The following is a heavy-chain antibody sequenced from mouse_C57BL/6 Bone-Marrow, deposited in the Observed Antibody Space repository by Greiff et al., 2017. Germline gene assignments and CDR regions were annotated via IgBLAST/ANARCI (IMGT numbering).Heavy chain of an antibody. CDR2: IHPNSGST. Sequence: QVQLQQPGAELVKPGASVTLSCKASGYTFTSYWMHWVKQRPGQGLEWIGMIHPNSGSTNYNEKFKSKATLTVDKSSSTAYMQLSSLASEDSAVYYCARGYGISYNYAMDYWGQGTSVTGSS. J-gene: IGHJ4*01. V-gene: IGHV1-64*01. CDR1: GYTFTSYW. D-gene: IGHD1-1*01. CDR3: ARGYGISYNYAMDY.